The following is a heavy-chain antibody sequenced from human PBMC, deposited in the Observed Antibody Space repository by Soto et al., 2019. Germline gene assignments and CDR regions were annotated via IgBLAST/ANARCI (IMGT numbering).Heavy chain of an antibody. CDR2: ISFEGSNK. V-gene: IGHV3-30*03. CDR1: GFTFSDFG. CDR3: ARDLTDYNYEYKFGF. D-gene: IGHD4-4*01. Sequence: QVQLVESGGGEVQPGRSLRLSCAASGFTFSDFGMHWVRQSPGKGLEWVAVISFEGSNKYFAESVKGRFTISRDDSKNMVYLQMNSLRPEDTAVYFCARDLTDYNYEYKFGFWGQGTLVTVSS. J-gene: IGHJ4*02.